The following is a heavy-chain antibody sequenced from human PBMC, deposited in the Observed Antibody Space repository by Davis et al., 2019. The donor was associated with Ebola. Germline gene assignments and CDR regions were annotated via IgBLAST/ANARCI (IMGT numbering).Heavy chain of an antibody. CDR1: GFTFSSYA. CDR2: ISYDGSNK. Sequence: GESLKISCAASGFTFSSYAMHWVRQAPGKGLEWVAVISYDGSNKSYADSVKGRFTISRDNSKNTLYLQMNSLRAEDTAVYYCARSYSSGWYGFNWFDPWGQGTLVTVSS. D-gene: IGHD6-19*01. J-gene: IGHJ5*02. CDR3: ARSYSSGWYGFNWFDP. V-gene: IGHV3-30-3*01.